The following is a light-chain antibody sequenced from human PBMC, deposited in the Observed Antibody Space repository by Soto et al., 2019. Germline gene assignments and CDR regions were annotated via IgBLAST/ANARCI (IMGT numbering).Light chain of an antibody. V-gene: IGKV1-9*01. Sequence: DIQLTQSPSFLSASVGDRITITCRASEAIRSYLAWYQQKPGEAPNLLIYAASTLQSGVPSRFSGSGSGAEFTLTISSLQPDDSATYYCQQLNRFPLTFGGGTKVEIK. CDR1: EAIRSY. CDR2: AAS. CDR3: QQLNRFPLT. J-gene: IGKJ4*01.